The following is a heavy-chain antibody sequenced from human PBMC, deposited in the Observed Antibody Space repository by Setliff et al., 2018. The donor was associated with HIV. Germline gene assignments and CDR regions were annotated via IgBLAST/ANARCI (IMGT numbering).Heavy chain of an antibody. CDR1: GSSISGHF. Sequence: PSETLSLTCTVSGSSISGHFWTWIRQPPGKGLEWIGYIYTTGSTNYNPSLTSRVTISVDTSKNKFSLKMRSVTAADTAVYYCARVPTEYSSSSQAFDIWGQGTKVTVSS. CDR3: ARVPTEYSSSSQAFDI. J-gene: IGHJ3*02. V-gene: IGHV4-59*11. D-gene: IGHD6-6*01. CDR2: IYTTGST.